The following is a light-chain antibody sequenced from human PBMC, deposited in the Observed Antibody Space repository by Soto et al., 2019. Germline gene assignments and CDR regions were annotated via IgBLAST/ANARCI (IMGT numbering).Light chain of an antibody. CDR3: QQYNSYSRT. CDR1: QSIGSW. V-gene: IGKV1-5*03. CDR2: KAS. J-gene: IGKJ1*01. Sequence: DLQMTQSPSTLSASVGDRLTITCRASQSIGSWLAWYQQKPGKAPKILIYKASSLESGVPSRFSGSGSGTEFTLTISSLQPDDFATYYCQQYNSYSRTFGQGTKVEIK.